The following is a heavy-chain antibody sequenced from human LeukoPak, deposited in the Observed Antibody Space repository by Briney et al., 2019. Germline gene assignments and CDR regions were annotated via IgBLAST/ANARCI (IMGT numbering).Heavy chain of an antibody. CDR2: ISSSGSTI. J-gene: IGHJ3*02. Sequence: GGSLRLSCAASGFTFSSYEMNWVRQDPGKGLEWVSYISSSGSTIYYADSVKGRFTISRDSAKSSLYLQMNSLRAEDTAVYYCARVIVGAPNKASDIWGQGTMVSVSS. CDR1: GFTFSSYE. V-gene: IGHV3-48*03. CDR3: ARVIVGAPNKASDI. D-gene: IGHD1-26*01.